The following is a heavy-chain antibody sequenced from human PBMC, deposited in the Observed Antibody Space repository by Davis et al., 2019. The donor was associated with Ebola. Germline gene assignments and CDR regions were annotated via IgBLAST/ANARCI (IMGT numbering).Heavy chain of an antibody. D-gene: IGHD1-14*01. Sequence: SETLSLTCTVSGSSISSYYWSWIRQPPGKGLEWIGYIYYSGSTNYNPSLKSRVTISVDTSKNQFSLKLSSVTAADTAVYYCARENQGSYYYYGMDVWGQGTTVTVSS. CDR2: IYYSGST. CDR3: ARENQGSYYYYGMDV. J-gene: IGHJ6*02. V-gene: IGHV4-59*12. CDR1: GSSISSYY.